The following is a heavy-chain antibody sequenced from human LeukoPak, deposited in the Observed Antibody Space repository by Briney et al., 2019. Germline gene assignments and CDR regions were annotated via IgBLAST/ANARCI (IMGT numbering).Heavy chain of an antibody. V-gene: IGHV3-43*02. CDR2: ISGDGGST. CDR3: AKDVSSGWYYYYYYMDV. J-gene: IGHJ6*03. D-gene: IGHD6-19*01. Sequence: GGSLRLSCAASGFTFDDYAMHWVRQAPGKGLEWVSLISGDGGSTYYADSVKGRFTISRDNSKNSLYLQMNSLKNEDTALCYCAKDVSSGWYYYYYYMDVWGKGTTVTVSS. CDR1: GFTFDDYA.